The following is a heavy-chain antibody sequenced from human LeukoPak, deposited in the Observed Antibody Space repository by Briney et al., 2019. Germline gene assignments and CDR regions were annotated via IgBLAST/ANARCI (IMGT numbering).Heavy chain of an antibody. D-gene: IGHD3-10*01. CDR1: GYTFTGNY. CDR2: INPSGGST. Sequence: ASVKVSCKASGYTFTGNYMHWVRQAPGQGLEWMGIINPSGGSTSYAQKFRGRVTTTRDTSTSTAYMELSSLRSEDTAVYYCARARYGSGSSRMINLDYWGQGTLVTVSS. V-gene: IGHV1-46*01. CDR3: ARARYGSGSSRMINLDY. J-gene: IGHJ4*02.